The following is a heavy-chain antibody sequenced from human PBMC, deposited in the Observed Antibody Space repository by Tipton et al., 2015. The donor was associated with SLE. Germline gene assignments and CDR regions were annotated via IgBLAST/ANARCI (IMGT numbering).Heavy chain of an antibody. CDR3: ARQGSGGWWDY. CDR2: IYYSGST. Sequence: TLSLTCIVSGGSISSYYWGWIRQPPGKGLEGIGSIYYSGSTYYNPSLKSRVTISVDTSKNQFSLKLSSVTAADTAVYYCARQGSGGWWDYWGQGTLVTVSS. CDR1: GGSISSYY. J-gene: IGHJ4*02. V-gene: IGHV4-39*07. D-gene: IGHD2-15*01.